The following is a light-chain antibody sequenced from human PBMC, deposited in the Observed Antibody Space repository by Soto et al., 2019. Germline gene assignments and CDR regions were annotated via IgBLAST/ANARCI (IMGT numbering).Light chain of an antibody. CDR1: QSISTW. CDR3: QQFVSYPLT. CDR2: KAS. J-gene: IGKJ4*01. V-gene: IGKV1-5*03. Sequence: DIQMTQSPSTLSASVGDRVTITCRASQSISTWLAWYQHKPGSAPKLLIYKASSLESGVPSRFSGSGSGTEFTLPISSLQPDDFATYYCQQFVSYPLTFGGGTKVEIK.